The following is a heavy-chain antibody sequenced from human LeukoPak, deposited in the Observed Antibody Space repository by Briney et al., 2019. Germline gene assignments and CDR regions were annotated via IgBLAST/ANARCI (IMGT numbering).Heavy chain of an antibody. CDR2: MHHSGST. V-gene: IGHV4-39*07. Sequence: SETLSLTCTVSGGSITTRSYYWGWIRQPPGKGLEWIGSMHHSGSTYYNPSLKSRLTTSVDTSKNQFSLKLSSVTAADTAVYYCARDPGAYYDSSGYLNWFDPWGQGTLVTVSS. CDR3: ARDPGAYYDSSGYLNWFDP. J-gene: IGHJ5*02. CDR1: GGSITTRSYY. D-gene: IGHD3-22*01.